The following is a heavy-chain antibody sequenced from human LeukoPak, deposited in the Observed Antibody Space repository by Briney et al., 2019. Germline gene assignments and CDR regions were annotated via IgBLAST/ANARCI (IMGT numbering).Heavy chain of an antibody. V-gene: IGHV3-9*01. CDR2: ISWNSGSI. D-gene: IGHD3-10*01. J-gene: IGHJ4*02. CDR3: AKGNYYGSGSYTYFDY. Sequence: QPGRSLRLSCAASGFTFDDYAMHWVRQAPGKGLEWVAGISWNSGSIGYADSVKGRFTISRDNAKNSLYLQMNSLRAEDTALYYCAKGNYYGSGSYTYFDYWGQGTLVTVSS. CDR1: GFTFDDYA.